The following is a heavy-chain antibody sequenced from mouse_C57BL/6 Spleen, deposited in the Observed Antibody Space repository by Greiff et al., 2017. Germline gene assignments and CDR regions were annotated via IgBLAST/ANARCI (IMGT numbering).Heavy chain of an antibody. CDR1: GYAFSSYW. CDR2: ISPGDGDT. J-gene: IGHJ1*03. Sequence: VQLQQSGAELVKPGASVKISCKASGYAFSSYWMNWVKQRPGKGLEWIGQISPGDGDTTYNGKFKGKATLTADKSSSTAYMQLSSLTSEDSAVYFCARGGDYYGSSPWYFDVWGTGTTVTVSS. V-gene: IGHV1-80*01. D-gene: IGHD1-1*01. CDR3: ARGGDYYGSSPWYFDV.